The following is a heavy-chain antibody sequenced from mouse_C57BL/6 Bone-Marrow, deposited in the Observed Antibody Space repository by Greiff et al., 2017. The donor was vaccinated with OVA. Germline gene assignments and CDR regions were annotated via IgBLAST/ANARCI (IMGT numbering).Heavy chain of an antibody. CDR3: ARSYYSNSMDY. CDR1: GFTFSSYA. Sequence: VQLKESGGGLVKPGGSLKLSCAASGFTFSSYAMSWVRQTPEKRLEWVATISDGGSYTYYQDNVKGRFTISRDNAKNNLYLQMSHLKSEDTAMYYCARSYYSNSMDYWGQGTSVTVSS. V-gene: IGHV5-4*01. J-gene: IGHJ4*01. D-gene: IGHD2-5*01. CDR2: ISDGGSYT.